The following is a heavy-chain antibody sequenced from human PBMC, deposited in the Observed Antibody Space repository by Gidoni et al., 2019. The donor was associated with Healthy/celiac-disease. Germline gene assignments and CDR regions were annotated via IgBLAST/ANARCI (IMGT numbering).Heavy chain of an antibody. CDR3: ARAPRTYYYGSGSYSPFDY. CDR2: IYYSGRT. CDR1: GGSISSGGYS. J-gene: IGHJ4*02. D-gene: IGHD3-10*01. V-gene: IGHV4-31*03. Sequence: QLQLQASCPGLVQPSQTLSLTCTLSGGSISSGGYSWSWIRQHPGKGLEWIGYIYYSGRTYYNPSLKRRVTISVDTSKNQFSLKLSSGTAADTAVYYCARAPRTYYYGSGSYSPFDYWGQGTLVTGSS.